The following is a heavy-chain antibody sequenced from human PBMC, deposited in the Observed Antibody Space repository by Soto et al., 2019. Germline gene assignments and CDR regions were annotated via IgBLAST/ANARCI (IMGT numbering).Heavy chain of an antibody. V-gene: IGHV3-48*02. CDR3: ARDWVATIVAYGMDV. CDR1: GFTFSSYS. D-gene: IGHD5-12*01. CDR2: ISSSSSTI. J-gene: IGHJ6*02. Sequence: GGSLRLSCAASGFTFSSYSMNWVRQAPGKGLEWVSYISSSSSTIYYADSVKGRFTISRDNAKNSLYLQMNSLRDEDTAVYYCARDWVATIVAYGMDVWGQGTTVTVSS.